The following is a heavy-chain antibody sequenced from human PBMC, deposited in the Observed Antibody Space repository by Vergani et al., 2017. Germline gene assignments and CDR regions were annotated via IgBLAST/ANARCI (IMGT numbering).Heavy chain of an antibody. Sequence: QLVQSGAEVKKPGASVKVSCKASGFTFTSSAMQWVRQARGQRLEWIGWIVVGSGNTNYAQKFQERVTITRDLSTSTAYMELSSLRSEDTAVYYCAXDPKGLLWFGEFPPAFDYWGQGTLVTVSS. CDR3: AXDPKGLLWFGEFPPAFDY. D-gene: IGHD3-10*01. CDR1: GFTFTSSA. CDR2: IVVGSGNT. J-gene: IGHJ4*02. V-gene: IGHV1-58*02.